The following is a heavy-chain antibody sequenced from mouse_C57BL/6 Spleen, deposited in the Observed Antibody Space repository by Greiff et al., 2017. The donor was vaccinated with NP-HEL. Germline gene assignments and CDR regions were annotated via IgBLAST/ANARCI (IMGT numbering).Heavy chain of an antibody. D-gene: IGHD1-1*01. CDR1: GYSITSGYD. CDR3: ARALNYYGSSRGYFDV. J-gene: IGHJ1*03. Sequence: EVKLMESGPGMVKPSQSLSLTCTVTGYSITSGYDWHWIRHFPGNKLEWMGYISYSGSTNYNPSLKSRISITHDTSKNHFFLKLNSVTTEDTATYYCARALNYYGSSRGYFDVWGTGTTVTVSS. CDR2: ISYSGST. V-gene: IGHV3-1*01.